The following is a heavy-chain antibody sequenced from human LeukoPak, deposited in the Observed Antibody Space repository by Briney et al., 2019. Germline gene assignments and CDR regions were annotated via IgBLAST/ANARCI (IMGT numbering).Heavy chain of an antibody. D-gene: IGHD4-11*01. CDR1: GGSISSSY. CDR3: ARHVDGTVTTPKFYYMDV. V-gene: IGHV4-59*08. J-gene: IGHJ6*03. CDR2: IRYGGST. Sequence: SETLSLTCTVSGGSISSSYWSCIRQPPGKGLEWIAYIRYGGSTNYNPSLKSRVTASVDTSKNQFSLKLSSVTAADTAVYYCARHVDGTVTTPKFYYMDVWGKGTTVTVSS.